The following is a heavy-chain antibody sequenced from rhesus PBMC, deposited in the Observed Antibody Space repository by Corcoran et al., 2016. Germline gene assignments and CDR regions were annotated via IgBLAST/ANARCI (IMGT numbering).Heavy chain of an antibody. CDR2: INGNSGST. CDR3: ARQGSFDY. J-gene: IGHJ4*01. V-gene: IGHV4-80*01. Sequence: QVQLQESGPGLVKPSETLSLTCAVSGGSFSSYWWSWIRQPPGKGLKWIGEINGNSGSTNYNPSLKSRVTMSKDAAKNQFSLKLSSVTAADTAVYYCARQGSFDYWGQGVLVTVSS. CDR1: GGSFSSYW. D-gene: IGHD1-44*02.